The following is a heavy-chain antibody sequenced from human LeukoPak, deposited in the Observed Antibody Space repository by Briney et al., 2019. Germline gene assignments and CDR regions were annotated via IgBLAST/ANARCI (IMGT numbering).Heavy chain of an antibody. D-gene: IGHD3-10*01. J-gene: IGHJ5*02. Sequence: ASVKVSCRASGYTFTSYGISWVRQAPGQEREWMGWISAYNGNTNYAQKLQGRVTITTDTSTSTASMELRSLRSDDTAVYSCARDSGGVRTRFDPWGQGTLVTVSS. CDR1: GYTFTSYG. CDR2: ISAYNGNT. CDR3: ARDSGGVRTRFDP. V-gene: IGHV1-18*01.